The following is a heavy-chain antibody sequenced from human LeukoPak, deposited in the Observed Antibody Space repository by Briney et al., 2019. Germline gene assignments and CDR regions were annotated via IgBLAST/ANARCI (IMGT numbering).Heavy chain of an antibody. CDR1: GFTFKNYH. V-gene: IGHV3-21*01. D-gene: IGHD6-19*01. CDR2: ITDNGLST. J-gene: IGHJ4*02. Sequence: PGGSLRLSCAASGFTFKNYHMNWVRQVPGKGPEWVSSITDNGLSTYYADSVKGRFTISRDNAENSLYLQMDSLRAEDTAVYCCAREAVSGSSYFDYWGLGTLVTVSS. CDR3: AREAVSGSSYFDY.